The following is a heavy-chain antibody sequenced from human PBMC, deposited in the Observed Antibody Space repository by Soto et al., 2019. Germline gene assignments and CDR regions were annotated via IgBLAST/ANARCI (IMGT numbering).Heavy chain of an antibody. Sequence: SETLSLTCAVSGGSISSSNWWSWVRQPPGKGLEWIGEISHTGSTHYNPSLKSRVTISVDKSKNQFSLKLSSVTAADTAVYYCARGGGYFDWVPHLNNWFDPWGKGTLVT. D-gene: IGHD3-9*01. CDR1: GGSISSSNW. CDR2: ISHTGST. V-gene: IGHV4-4*02. CDR3: ARGGGYFDWVPHLNNWFDP. J-gene: IGHJ5*02.